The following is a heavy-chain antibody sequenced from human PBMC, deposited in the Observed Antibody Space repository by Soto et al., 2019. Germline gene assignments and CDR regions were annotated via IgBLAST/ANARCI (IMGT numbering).Heavy chain of an antibody. V-gene: IGHV3-30*18. J-gene: IGHJ6*02. D-gene: IGHD2-15*01. CDR2: ISYDGSNK. Sequence: GGSLRLSCAASGFTFSSYGMHWVRQAPGKGLEWVAVISYDGSNKYYADSVKGRFTISRDNSKNTLYLQMNSLRAEDTAVYYCAKVPKRSVVVVAASRSIIYYGMDVWGQGTTVTVSS. CDR1: GFTFSSYG. CDR3: AKVPKRSVVVVAASRSIIYYGMDV.